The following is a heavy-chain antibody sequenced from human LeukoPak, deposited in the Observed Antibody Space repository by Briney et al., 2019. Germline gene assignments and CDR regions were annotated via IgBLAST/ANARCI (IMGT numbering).Heavy chain of an antibody. J-gene: IGHJ4*02. V-gene: IGHV4-31*03. CDR1: GGSISSGGYY. Sequence: PSQTLSLTCTVSGGSISSGGYYWSWIRQHPGKGLEWIGYIYYSGSTYYNPSLKSRVTISVDTSKNQFSLKLHSLTAADTAVYYCATNRWGGSLAYWGQGTLVTVSS. D-gene: IGHD1-26*01. CDR2: IYYSGST. CDR3: ATNRWGGSLAY.